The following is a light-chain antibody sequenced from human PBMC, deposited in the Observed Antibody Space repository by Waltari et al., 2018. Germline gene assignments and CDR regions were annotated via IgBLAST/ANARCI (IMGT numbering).Light chain of an antibody. CDR3: QEYGSLPAT. J-gene: IGKJ1*01. CDR2: DAS. CDR1: QRLSRF. Sequence: EIMLTQSPGTLSLSPGERATLSCRASQRLSRFLAWYQQKPGQAPRLLIYDASTRATGIPDRFSGSGSGTDFSLTINRLEPEDIAVYYCQEYGSLPATFGQGTKVEIK. V-gene: IGKV3-20*01.